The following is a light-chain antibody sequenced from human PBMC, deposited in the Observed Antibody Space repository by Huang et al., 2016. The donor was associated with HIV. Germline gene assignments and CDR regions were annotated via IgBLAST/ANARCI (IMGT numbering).Light chain of an antibody. Sequence: DIVMTQSPLSLPVTPGEPASISCRSSQSLLHNNGYNYLDWSLQKSGQSPQLLIYLGSNRAAGVPDRFSGSGSGTDFTLKSSRVEAEDVGVYYCMQALQTPRTFGQGTKVEMK. V-gene: IGKV2-28*01. J-gene: IGKJ1*01. CDR1: QSLLHNNGYNY. CDR3: MQALQTPRT. CDR2: LGS.